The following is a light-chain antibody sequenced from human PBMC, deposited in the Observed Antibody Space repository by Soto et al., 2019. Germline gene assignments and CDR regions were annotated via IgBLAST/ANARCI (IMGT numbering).Light chain of an antibody. V-gene: IGKV1-5*01. Sequence: DIHMTQSPSTLSASVLDMVTITFRASQTIRSLLAWYQQKPGKAPKALIYDASRLGSGVPSRFSGSGSGTEFTLTISSLQTDDFATYYCQQYQTYATFGQGTRLEIK. CDR1: QTIRSL. J-gene: IGKJ5*01. CDR2: DAS. CDR3: QQYQTYAT.